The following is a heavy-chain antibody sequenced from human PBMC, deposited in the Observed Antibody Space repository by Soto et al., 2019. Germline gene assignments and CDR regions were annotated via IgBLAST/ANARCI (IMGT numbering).Heavy chain of an antibody. CDR2: ILPIFGTA. J-gene: IGHJ4*02. CDR1: GGPFSSYA. CDR3: AIDHDSSGPRGGLFGY. V-gene: IGHV1-69*01. Sequence: QVQLVQSGAEVKKPGSSVKVSCKASGGPFSSYAISWVRQAPGQGREGMGGILPIFGTANYAKKFQGRVTITADESTSTAYMELRSLRSEDTAVYYCAIDHDSSGPRGGLFGYWGQGTLVTVSS. D-gene: IGHD3-22*01.